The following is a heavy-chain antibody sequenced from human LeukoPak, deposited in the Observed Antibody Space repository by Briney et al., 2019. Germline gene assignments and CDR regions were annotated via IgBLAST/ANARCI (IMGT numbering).Heavy chain of an antibody. CDR3: ARVLEGSSCQHYYFDL. J-gene: IGHJ2*01. CDR1: GGSFSGYF. V-gene: IGHV4-34*01. Sequence: PSETLSPICAVYGGSFSGYFWSWIRQPPGKGLEWIGEINHSGSTNYNPSLKSRVTISVDTSKNQFSLRLSSVTAADTAVYYCARVLEGSSCQHYYFDLWGQGTLVTVSS. D-gene: IGHD3-3*01. CDR2: INHSGST.